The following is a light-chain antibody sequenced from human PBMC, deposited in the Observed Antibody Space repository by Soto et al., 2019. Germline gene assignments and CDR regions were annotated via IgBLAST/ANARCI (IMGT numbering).Light chain of an antibody. J-gene: IGLJ1*01. V-gene: IGLV2-8*01. CDR1: SSDVGGYNY. CDR3: CSFAGTGTFGGYV. Sequence: QSALTQPPSASGSPGQSVTISCTGTSSDVGGYNYVSWYQQHPGKAPKLMIYEVTKRPSGVPDRFSGSKSGNTASLTVSGLQAEDEAEYYCCSFAGTGTFGGYVFGTGTKVTVL. CDR2: EVT.